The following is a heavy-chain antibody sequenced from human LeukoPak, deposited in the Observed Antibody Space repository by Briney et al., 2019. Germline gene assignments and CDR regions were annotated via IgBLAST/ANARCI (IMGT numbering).Heavy chain of an antibody. J-gene: IGHJ6*03. CDR2: IYSGGST. CDR3: ARDPYNGAYSEGYYYYFMDV. V-gene: IGHV3-66*01. D-gene: IGHD1-1*01. Sequence: GGSLRLSCAASGFTVSSNYMSWVRQAPGKGLEWVSIIYSGGSTYYADSVKGRFTISRDNSKKTLYLQMNSLRAEDTAVYYCARDPYNGAYSEGYYYYFMDVWGKGTTVTVSS. CDR1: GFTVSSNY.